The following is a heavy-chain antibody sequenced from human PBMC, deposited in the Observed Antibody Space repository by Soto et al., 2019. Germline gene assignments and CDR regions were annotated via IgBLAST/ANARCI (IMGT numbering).Heavy chain of an antibody. V-gene: IGHV1-18*01. D-gene: IGHD3-10*01. CDR3: ARDRPLLWFGEPRDPYYFDY. J-gene: IGHJ4*02. CDR2: ISAYNGNT. CDR1: GYTFTSYG. Sequence: ASVKVSCKASGYTFTSYGISWVRLAPGQGLEWMGWISAYNGNTNYAQKLQGRVTMTTDTSTSTAYMELRSLRSDDTAVYYCARDRPLLWFGEPRDPYYFDYWGQGTLVTVSS.